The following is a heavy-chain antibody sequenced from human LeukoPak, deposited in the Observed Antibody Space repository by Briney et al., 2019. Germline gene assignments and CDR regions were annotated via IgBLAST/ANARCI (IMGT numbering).Heavy chain of an antibody. Sequence: SETLSLTCAVYGGSFSGYYWSWVRQPPVKGLEWIGEINHSGSTNYNPSLKSRVTISVDTSKNQFSLKLSSVTAADTAVYYCALRGKVIVRSNWFDPWGQGTLVTVSS. CDR2: INHSGST. CDR3: ALRGKVIVRSNWFDP. V-gene: IGHV4-34*01. D-gene: IGHD3-22*01. J-gene: IGHJ5*02. CDR1: GGSFSGYY.